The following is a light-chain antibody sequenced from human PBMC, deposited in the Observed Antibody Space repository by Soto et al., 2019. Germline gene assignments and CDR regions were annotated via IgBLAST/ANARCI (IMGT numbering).Light chain of an antibody. CDR3: QHMRT. Sequence: DIQMTQSPSTLSASVGDRVTITCRASQNIITWLAWYQQKPGKAPKLLIYDASSLGSGVPSRFSGSGFGTEFSLTISSLQPDDFGSYYCQHMRTFGQGTKVDIK. CDR1: QNIITW. CDR2: DAS. J-gene: IGKJ1*01. V-gene: IGKV1-5*01.